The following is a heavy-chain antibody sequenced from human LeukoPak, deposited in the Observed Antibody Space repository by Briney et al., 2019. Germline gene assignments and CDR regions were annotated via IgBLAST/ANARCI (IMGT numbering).Heavy chain of an antibody. V-gene: IGHV4-4*09. Sequence: SETLSLTCTVSGGSISSYYWSWIRQPPGKGLEWIGYIYTSGSTNYNPSLKSRVTISVDTSKNQFSLKLSSVTAADTAVYYCARRTGTTGKDAFGIWGQGTMVTVSS. CDR3: ARRTGTTGKDAFGI. CDR2: IYTSGST. J-gene: IGHJ3*02. CDR1: GGSISSYY. D-gene: IGHD1-1*01.